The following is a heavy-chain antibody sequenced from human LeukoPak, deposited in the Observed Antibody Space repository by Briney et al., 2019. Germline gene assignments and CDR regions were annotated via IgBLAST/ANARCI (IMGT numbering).Heavy chain of an antibody. CDR2: ISWNSGSI. CDR1: GFTFDDYA. V-gene: IGHV3-9*01. CDR3: ARDRAIDIRAYDI. J-gene: IGHJ3*02. D-gene: IGHD5-12*01. Sequence: PGRSLRLSCAASGFTFDDYAMHWVRQAPGKGLEWVSGISWNSGSIGYADSVKGRFTISRDNAKNSLYLQMNSLRAEDTAMYFCARDRAIDIRAYDIWGQGTMVTVSS.